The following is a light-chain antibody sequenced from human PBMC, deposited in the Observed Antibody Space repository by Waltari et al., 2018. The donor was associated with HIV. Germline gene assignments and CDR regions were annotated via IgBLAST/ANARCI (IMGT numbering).Light chain of an antibody. J-gene: IGLJ3*02. CDR1: SGHSNYA. Sequence: QLVLTQSPSASASLGASVKLTCTLSSGHSNYAIAWYQQRPEKGPRYLMKVNSDGRHSKGDGISERFSGSSSGAERHLIISSLQSEDEADYYCQTWGTGIRVFGGGTKLTVL. CDR3: QTWGTGIRV. CDR2: VNSDGRH. V-gene: IGLV4-69*02.